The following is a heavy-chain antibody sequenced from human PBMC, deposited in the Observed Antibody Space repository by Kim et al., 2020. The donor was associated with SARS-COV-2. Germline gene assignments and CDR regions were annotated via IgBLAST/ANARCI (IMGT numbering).Heavy chain of an antibody. Sequence: SQTLSLTCAISGDSVSSNGAAWNWIRQSPSRGLEWLGRTYYRSLWYNDYAISVKSRITIKPDTSENQFSLQLNSVTPEDTAVYYCARAGGGYCGSTSCFLSYYGGDVWGQGTTVTVSS. V-gene: IGHV6-1*01. J-gene: IGHJ6*02. CDR3: ARAGGGYCGSTSCFLSYYGGDV. D-gene: IGHD2-2*01. CDR1: GDSVSSNGAA. CDR2: TYYRSLWYN.